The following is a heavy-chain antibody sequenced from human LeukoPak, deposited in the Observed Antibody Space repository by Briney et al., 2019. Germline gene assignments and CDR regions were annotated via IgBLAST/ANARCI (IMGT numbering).Heavy chain of an antibody. Sequence: GASVKVSCKASGYTFTSYDINWVRQATGQGLEWMGWMNPNSGNTGYAQKFQGRVTMTRNTSISTAYMELSSLRSDDTAVYYCARVRLNRPVLLWFGESDIIGDAFDIWGQGTMVTVSS. CDR1: GYTFTSYD. D-gene: IGHD3-10*01. CDR3: ARVRLNRPVLLWFGESDIIGDAFDI. CDR2: MNPNSGNT. J-gene: IGHJ3*02. V-gene: IGHV1-8*01.